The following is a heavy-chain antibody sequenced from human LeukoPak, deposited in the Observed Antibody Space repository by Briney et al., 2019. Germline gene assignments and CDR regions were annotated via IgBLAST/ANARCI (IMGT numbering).Heavy chain of an antibody. D-gene: IGHD1-26*01. CDR2: ISSSGGST. J-gene: IGHJ4*02. CDR1: GFXFSSYA. CDR3: AKAGVGATVSDY. V-gene: IGHV3-23*01. Sequence: PGGSLRLSCAASGFXFSSYAMSWVRQAPGKGLEWVSAISSSGGSTNYADSVKGRFTISRDNLKHTLYLQMNSLRAEDTAVYYCAKAGVGATVSDYWGQGTLVTVSS.